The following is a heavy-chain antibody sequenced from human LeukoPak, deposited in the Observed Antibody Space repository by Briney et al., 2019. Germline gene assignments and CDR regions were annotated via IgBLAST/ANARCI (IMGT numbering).Heavy chain of an antibody. CDR1: GGSISSSSYY. Sequence: SETLSLTCTVSGGSISSSSYYWGWIRQPPGKGLEWIGSIYYSGSTYYNPSLKSRVTISVDTSKNQFSLKLSSVTAADTAVYYCARRRRTAQAWLQRRYWYFDLWGRGTLVTVSS. CDR2: IYYSGST. J-gene: IGHJ2*01. CDR3: ARRRRTAQAWLQRRYWYFDL. V-gene: IGHV4-39*07. D-gene: IGHD3-10*01.